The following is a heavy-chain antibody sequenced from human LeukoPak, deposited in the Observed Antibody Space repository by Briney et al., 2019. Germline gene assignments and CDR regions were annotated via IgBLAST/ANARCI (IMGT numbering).Heavy chain of an antibody. CDR2: IYSAGTT. CDR3: ARGSLGTAMVHDC. J-gene: IGHJ4*02. Sequence: GGSLRLSCAASGFTVSINYMSWVRQAPGKGLEWVSVIYSAGTTYYADSVKGRFTISRDNSENTLYLQMNSLSAEDTAVYYCARGSLGTAMVHDCWGQGTLVTVSS. CDR1: GFTVSINY. D-gene: IGHD5-18*01. V-gene: IGHV3-53*01.